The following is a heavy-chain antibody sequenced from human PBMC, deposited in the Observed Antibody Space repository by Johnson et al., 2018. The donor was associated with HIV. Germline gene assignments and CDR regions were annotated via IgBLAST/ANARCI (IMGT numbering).Heavy chain of an antibody. Sequence: QVQLVESGGGVVQPGRSLRLSCAASGFTFSSYGMHWVRQAPGKGLEWVAVISYDGSNKYYADFVKGRFSISRDNSKNTLYLQMNSLRAEDTAVYYCALGGSWYAFEIWGQGTMVTVSS. CDR2: ISYDGSNK. V-gene: IGHV3-30*03. CDR1: GFTFSSYG. D-gene: IGHD2-15*01. CDR3: ALGGSWYAFEI. J-gene: IGHJ3*02.